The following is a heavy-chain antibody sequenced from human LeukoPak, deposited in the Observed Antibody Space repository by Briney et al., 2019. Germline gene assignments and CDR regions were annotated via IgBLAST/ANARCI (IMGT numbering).Heavy chain of an antibody. CDR2: INSDGSSS. D-gene: IGHD3-22*01. CDR1: GFTFSSYW. Sequence: GGSLRLSCAASGFTFSSYWMHWVRQAPGKGLVWVSRINSDGSSSSYADSVKGRFTISRDNAKNTLYLQMNSLRAEDTAVYSCAVRPPFRPAEMGDSSGLSWGQGTLVTVSS. V-gene: IGHV3-74*01. CDR3: AVRPPFRPAEMGDSSGLS. J-gene: IGHJ4*02.